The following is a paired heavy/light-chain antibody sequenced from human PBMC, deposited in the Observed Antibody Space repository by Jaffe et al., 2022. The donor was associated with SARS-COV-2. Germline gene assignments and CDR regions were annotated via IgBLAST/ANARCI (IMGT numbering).Heavy chain of an antibody. D-gene: IGHD1-1*01. Sequence: QVQLQQSGPGLVKPSQTLSLTCAILGDSVSSNSVAWNWIRQSPSRGLEWLGRTYHMSTWHYDYADSVKSRITISPDTSRNQFSMQLNSVTPEDTALYYCARWDHNKKWFDPWGQGTLVTVSS. CDR2: TYHMSTWHY. CDR1: GDSVSSNSVA. J-gene: IGHJ5*02. V-gene: IGHV6-1*01. CDR3: ARWDHNKKWFDP.
Light chain of an antibody. CDR3: MQTLQTPLT. CDR1: QSLLQSNGYNY. CDR2: LSS. J-gene: IGKJ4*01. Sequence: DIVMTQSPLSLPVTPGEPASISCRSSQSLLQSNGYNYLDWYLQKPGQSPQLLIYLSSNRASGVPDRFSGSGSGTDFTLKISRVEAEDVGVYYCMQTLQTPLTFGGGTKVEIK. V-gene: IGKV2-28*01.